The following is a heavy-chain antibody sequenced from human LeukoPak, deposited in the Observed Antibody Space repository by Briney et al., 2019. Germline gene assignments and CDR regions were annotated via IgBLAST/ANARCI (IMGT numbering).Heavy chain of an antibody. D-gene: IGHD6-6*01. J-gene: IGHJ4*02. V-gene: IGHV3-23*01. CDR3: AKGAAHFDY. CDR1: GFTFSNSG. Sequence: GGSLRLSCAASGFTFSNSGMSWVRQAPGKGLEWVSGISGSGDRTNYADSVKGRFTISRDNSKNTLYLQINSLRVDGTAVYYCAKGAAHFDYWGQGALVTASS. CDR2: ISGSGDRT.